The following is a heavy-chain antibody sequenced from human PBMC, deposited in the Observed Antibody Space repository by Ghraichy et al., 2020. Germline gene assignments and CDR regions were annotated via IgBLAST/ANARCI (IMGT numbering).Heavy chain of an antibody. Sequence: GGSLRLSCAASGFTFSSYAMSWVRQAPGKGLEWVSAISGSGGSTYYADSVKGRFTISRDNSKNTLYLQMNSLRAEDTAVYYCAKDLTLPVVVTTKVDYWGQGTLVTVSS. CDR1: GFTFSSYA. D-gene: IGHD3-22*01. CDR3: AKDLTLPVVVTTKVDY. CDR2: ISGSGGST. V-gene: IGHV3-23*01. J-gene: IGHJ4*02.